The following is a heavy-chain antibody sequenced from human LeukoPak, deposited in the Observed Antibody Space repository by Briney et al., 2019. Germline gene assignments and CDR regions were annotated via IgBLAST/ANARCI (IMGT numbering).Heavy chain of an antibody. D-gene: IGHD3-22*01. CDR1: GFTVSSNY. CDR3: AKSSDSSGRYTHGMDV. Sequence: PGGSLRLSCAASGFTVSSNYMSWVRQAPGKGLEWVSVIYSGGSTYYADSVRGRFTISRDNSRNTVYLQMNSLRAEDTAIYYCAKSSDSSGRYTHGMDVWGQGTTVTVSS. V-gene: IGHV3-53*01. CDR2: IYSGGST. J-gene: IGHJ6*02.